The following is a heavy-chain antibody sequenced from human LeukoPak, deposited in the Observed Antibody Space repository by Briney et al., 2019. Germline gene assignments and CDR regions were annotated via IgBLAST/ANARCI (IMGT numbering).Heavy chain of an antibody. J-gene: IGHJ4*02. V-gene: IGHV4-39*02. D-gene: IGHD1-26*01. CDR2: FYYIGKT. Sequence: PSETLSLTCIVSSDSITNTTYYWGWIRQSPGKGLEWIGSFYYIGKTYYNPSLKNRATISVDTSKNHFSLRLTSVTAADTAMYYCARLVGKWEPIDYWGQGTLVTVSS. CDR1: SDSITNTTYY. CDR3: ARLVGKWEPIDY.